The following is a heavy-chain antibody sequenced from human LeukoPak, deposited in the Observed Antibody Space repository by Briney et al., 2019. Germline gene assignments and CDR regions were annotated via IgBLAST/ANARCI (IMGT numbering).Heavy chain of an antibody. Sequence: KRGESLKISCEGSGYSFSTYWIAWVRQMPGKGLEWMGSIYPRDSEIRYSPSFQGQVTISADNSISTAYLQWSSLKASDTAMYYCARPAYSGSLSSHFDPWGQGTLVTVSS. J-gene: IGHJ5*02. CDR2: IYPRDSEI. V-gene: IGHV5-51*01. CDR3: ARPAYSGSLSSHFDP. D-gene: IGHD6-13*01. CDR1: GYSFSTYW.